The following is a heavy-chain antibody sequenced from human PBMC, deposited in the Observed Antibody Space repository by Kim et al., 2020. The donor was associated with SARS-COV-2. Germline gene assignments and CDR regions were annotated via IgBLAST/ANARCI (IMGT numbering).Heavy chain of an antibody. CDR2: ISYDGTNK. J-gene: IGHJ4*02. CDR1: GFTFSNYG. V-gene: IGHV3-30*18. CDR3: AKCWGLGPWQTSALGPVQ. D-gene: IGHD3-16*01. Sequence: GGSLRLSCAASGFTFSNYGMHWVRQAPGKGPEWVAVISYDGTNKHYADSVKGRFTISRDNSKDTLYLQMNSLGAEDTAVYYCAKCWGLGPWQTSALGPVQWGQGTLVTVSS.